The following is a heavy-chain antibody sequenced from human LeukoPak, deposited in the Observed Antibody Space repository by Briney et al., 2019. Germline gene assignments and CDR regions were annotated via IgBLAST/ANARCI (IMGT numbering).Heavy chain of an antibody. D-gene: IGHD3-22*01. CDR3: ARDWGAYYHFFDY. CDR2: IKQDGSER. CDR1: GFTFDNYR. J-gene: IGHJ4*02. V-gene: IGHV3-7*01. Sequence: PGGSLRLSCAASGFTFDNYRMSWVRQAPGKGLEWVGNIKQDGSERNYVDSVKGRFTISRDNAKKSLYLQMNSLRAEDTAVYYCARDWGAYYHFFDYWGQGTLVTVSS.